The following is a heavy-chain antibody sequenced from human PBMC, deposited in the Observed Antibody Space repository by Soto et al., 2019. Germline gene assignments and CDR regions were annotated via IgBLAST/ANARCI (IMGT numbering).Heavy chain of an antibody. CDR2: ISSSGSTI. CDR1: GFTFSDYY. D-gene: IGHD2-2*02. J-gene: IGHJ3*02. CDR3: ARGLVVPADIEVGAFDI. V-gene: IGHV3-11*01. Sequence: GGSLRLSCAASGFTFSDYYMSWIRQAPGKGLEWVSYISSSGSTIYYADSVKGRFTISRDNAKNSLYLQMNSLRAEDTAVYYCARGLVVPADIEVGAFDIWGQGTMVTVSS.